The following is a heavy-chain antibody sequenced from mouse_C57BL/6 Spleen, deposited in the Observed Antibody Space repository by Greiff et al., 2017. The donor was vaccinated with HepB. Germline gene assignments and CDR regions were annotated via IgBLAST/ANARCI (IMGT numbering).Heavy chain of an antibody. CDR2: IDPSDSYT. Sequence: QVQLKQPGAELVMPGASVKLSCKASGYTFTSYWMHWVKQRPGQGLEWIGEIDPSDSYTNYNQKFKGKSTLTVDKSSSTAYMQLSSLTSEDSAVYYCARRDYGSSYVGWYFDVWGTGTTVTVSS. CDR1: GYTFTSYW. V-gene: IGHV1-69*01. CDR3: ARRDYGSSYVGWYFDV. D-gene: IGHD1-1*01. J-gene: IGHJ1*03.